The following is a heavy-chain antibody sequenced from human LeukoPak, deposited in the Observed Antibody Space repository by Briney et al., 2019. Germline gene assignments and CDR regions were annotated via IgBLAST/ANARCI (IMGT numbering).Heavy chain of an antibody. CDR1: GGSISSGGYY. CDR3: AGHHPRNTVDF. CDR2: IYYSGST. V-gene: IGHV4-31*11. D-gene: IGHD2/OR15-2a*01. Sequence: PSQTLSLTCDVSGGSISSGGYYWSWIRQHPGKGLEWIGYIYYSGSTYYNPSLKSRVTISVDTSKNQFSLKLSSVTAADTAVYYCAGHHPRNTVDFWGQGTLVTASS. J-gene: IGHJ4*02.